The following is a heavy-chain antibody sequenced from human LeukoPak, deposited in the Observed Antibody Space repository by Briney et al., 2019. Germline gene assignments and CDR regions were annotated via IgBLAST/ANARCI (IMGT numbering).Heavy chain of an antibody. D-gene: IGHD5-18*01. J-gene: IGHJ4*02. CDR3: ARAYRGYSYGYPDY. V-gene: IGHV1-69*05. CDR1: GGTFISYA. CDR2: IIPIFGTA. Sequence: SVKVSCKASGGTFISYAISWVRQAPGQGLEWMGRIIPIFGTANYAQKFQGRVTITTDESTSTAYMELSSLRSEDTAVYYCARAYRGYSYGYPDYWGQGTLVTVSS.